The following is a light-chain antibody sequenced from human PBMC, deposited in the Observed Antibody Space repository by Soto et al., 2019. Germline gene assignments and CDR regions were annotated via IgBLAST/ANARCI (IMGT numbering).Light chain of an antibody. CDR2: GAS. CDR3: HQYGSSPPYT. Sequence: DIVLTQSPGTLSLSPGERATLSCRASRSFSSGYLAWYQQKPGQAPRLLIYGASTRATDIPDRFSGSESGTEFTLTISRLEPEDFAVYYCHQYGSSPPYTFGQGTKLEI. CDR1: RSFSSGY. J-gene: IGKJ2*01. V-gene: IGKV3-20*01.